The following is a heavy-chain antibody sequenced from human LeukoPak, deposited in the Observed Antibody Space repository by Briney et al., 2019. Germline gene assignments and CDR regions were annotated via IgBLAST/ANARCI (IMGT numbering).Heavy chain of an antibody. CDR2: IYSSRST. V-gene: IGHV4-4*07. CDR3: ARDHYYATGSYYDAFDI. Sequence: SETLSHTCTVSGGSISGYYWSWIRQPAGKGLEWIGRIYSSRSTNFNPSLKSRVTMSVETSKNQFSLKVNSVTAADTAVYYCARDHYYATGSYYDAFDIWGQGTVATVSS. CDR1: GGSISGYY. J-gene: IGHJ3*02. D-gene: IGHD3-10*01.